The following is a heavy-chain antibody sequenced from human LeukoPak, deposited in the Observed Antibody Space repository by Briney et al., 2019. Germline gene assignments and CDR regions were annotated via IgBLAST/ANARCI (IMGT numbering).Heavy chain of an antibody. CDR3: AKGLIAVAGTVDY. CDR1: GFTFSSYG. J-gene: IGHJ4*02. V-gene: IGHV3-30*02. D-gene: IGHD6-19*01. Sequence: GGSLRLSCAASGFTFSSYGMHWVRQAPGKGLEWVAFIRYDGSNKYYADSVKGRFTISRDNSKNTLYLQMNSLRAEDTAVYYCAKGLIAVAGTVDYWGQGTLVTVSS. CDR2: IRYDGSNK.